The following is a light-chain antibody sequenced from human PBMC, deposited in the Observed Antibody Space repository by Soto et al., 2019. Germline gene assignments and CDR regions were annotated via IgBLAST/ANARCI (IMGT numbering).Light chain of an antibody. V-gene: IGKV1-6*01. CDR2: AAS. CDR3: LQDYNFPCT. J-gene: IGKJ2*02. CDR1: QGIRND. Sequence: AIPMTQSPSSLSASVGDRVTITCRASQGIRNDLGWYQQKPGQAPKLLIYAASNLQSGVPTRFRGSGSGTDFSLTISSLQPEDFATYYCLQDYNFPCTFGQGTKLEIK.